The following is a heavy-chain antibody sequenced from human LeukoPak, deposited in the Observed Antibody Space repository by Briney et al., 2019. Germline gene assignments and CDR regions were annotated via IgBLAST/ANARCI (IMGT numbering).Heavy chain of an antibody. J-gene: IGHJ4*02. D-gene: IGHD2-2*01. CDR1: GGSISSYY. CDR2: IYYSGST. Sequence: SETLSFTCTVSGGSISSYYWSWIRQPPGKGLEWIGYIYYSGSTNYNPSLKSRVTISVDTSKNQFSLKLSSVTAADTAVYYCARLSVGYCSSTSCYSADYWGQGTLVTVSS. V-gene: IGHV4-59*12. CDR3: ARLSVGYCSSTSCYSADY.